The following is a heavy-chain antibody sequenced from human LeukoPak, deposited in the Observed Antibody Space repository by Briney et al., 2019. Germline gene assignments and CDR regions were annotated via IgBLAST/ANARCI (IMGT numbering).Heavy chain of an antibody. Sequence: GGSLRLSCAASRFTFSDYAMSWVRQAPGKGLEWVSSVSGSGGSTYYADSVKGRFTISRDNSKNTLYLQMNSLRAEDTALYYCAKVTGQSFGVWYGNSWFDYWGQGTLATVSS. CDR3: AKVTGQSFGVWYGNSWFDY. CDR1: RFTFSDYA. D-gene: IGHD6-13*01. CDR2: VSGSGGST. J-gene: IGHJ4*02. V-gene: IGHV3-23*01.